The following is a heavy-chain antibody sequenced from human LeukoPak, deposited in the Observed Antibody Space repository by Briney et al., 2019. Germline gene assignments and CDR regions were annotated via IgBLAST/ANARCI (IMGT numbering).Heavy chain of an antibody. J-gene: IGHJ4*02. Sequence: ASVKVSCKASGYTFTSYDINWVRQATGQGLEWMGWMNPNSGNTGYAQKFQGRVTMTRNTSISTAYMELSSLRSEDTAVYYCARGSTNYYDSSGYLGVDYWGQGTLVTVSS. CDR3: ARGSTNYYDSSGYLGVDY. CDR1: GYTFTSYD. CDR2: MNPNSGNT. D-gene: IGHD3-22*01. V-gene: IGHV1-8*01.